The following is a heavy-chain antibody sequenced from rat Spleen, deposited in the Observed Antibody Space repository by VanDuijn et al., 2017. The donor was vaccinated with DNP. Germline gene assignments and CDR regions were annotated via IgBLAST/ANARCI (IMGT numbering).Heavy chain of an antibody. CDR1: GFTFSDHN. CDR2: ISTGGGNT. Sequence: EVQLVESGGGLVQPGRSLKLSCAASGFTFSDHNMAWVRQAPTKGLEWVASISTGGGNTYYRDSVKGRFTISRDNAKNTLYLQMDSLRSEDTATYYCAGLWTLTYWGQGTLVTVSS. V-gene: IGHV5-25*01. CDR3: AGLWTLTY. D-gene: IGHD1-3*01. J-gene: IGHJ3*01.